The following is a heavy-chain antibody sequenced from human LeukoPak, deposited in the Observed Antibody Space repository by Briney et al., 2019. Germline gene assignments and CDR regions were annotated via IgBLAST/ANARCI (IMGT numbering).Heavy chain of an antibody. D-gene: IGHD6-13*01. J-gene: IGHJ6*03. CDR2: INHSGST. V-gene: IGHV4-34*01. Sequence: SETLSLTCAVYGGSFSGYYWSWIRQPPGKGLEWIGEINHSGSTNYNPSLKSRVTISVDTSKNQFSLKLSSVTAADTAVYYCARLGFGVAAPWYYYYYMDVWGKGTTVTVSS. CDR1: GGSFSGYY. CDR3: ARLGFGVAAPWYYYYYMDV.